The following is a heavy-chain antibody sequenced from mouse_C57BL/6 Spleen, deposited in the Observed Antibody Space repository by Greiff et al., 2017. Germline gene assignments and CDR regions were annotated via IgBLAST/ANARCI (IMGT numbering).Heavy chain of an antibody. J-gene: IGHJ2*01. D-gene: IGHD4-1*01. CDR3: ARWDWAYFDY. CDR2: IWCGGCS. Sequence: QVQLKESGPGLVQPSQRLSITCPVSGFSLTSYGVHWVRQSPGKGLEWLGVIWCGGCSDYNAAFISRMSLSKDNSKRQVFFKMNSRQADDTAIYYCARWDWAYFDYWGQGTTLTVAA. CDR1: GFSLTSYG. V-gene: IGHV2-2*01.